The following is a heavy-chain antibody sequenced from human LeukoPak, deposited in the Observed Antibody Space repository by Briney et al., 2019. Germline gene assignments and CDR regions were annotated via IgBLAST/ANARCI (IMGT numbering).Heavy chain of an antibody. Sequence: SETLSLTCTVSADSISNYFWSWIRQPAGKGLEWIGRIYAGEGAKYNPTLETRVTVSVDTSTNQLSLKLSSVAAADTAVYYCAREGYSYGYYCDYWGEGTLVTVSS. J-gene: IGHJ4*02. D-gene: IGHD5-12*01. CDR1: ADSISNYF. CDR2: IYAGEGA. V-gene: IGHV4-4*07. CDR3: AREGYSYGYYCDY.